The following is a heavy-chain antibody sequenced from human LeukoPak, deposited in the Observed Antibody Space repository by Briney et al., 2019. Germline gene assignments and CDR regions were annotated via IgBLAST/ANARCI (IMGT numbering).Heavy chain of an antibody. Sequence: GGSLRLSCAASGFTFSDFYMSWIRQAPGKGLEWVSYVSSSGSTIYYADPVEGRFTISRDNAKHSLYLQMNSLRAEDTAVYYCARAISRDRYCSSTSCYYYYMDVWGIGTTVTVSS. V-gene: IGHV3-11*04. J-gene: IGHJ6*03. D-gene: IGHD2-2*01. CDR2: VSSSGSTI. CDR3: ARAISRDRYCSSTSCYYYYMDV. CDR1: GFTFSDFY.